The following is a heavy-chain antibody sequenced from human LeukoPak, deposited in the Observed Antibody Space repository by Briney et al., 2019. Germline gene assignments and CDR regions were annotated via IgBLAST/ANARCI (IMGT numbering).Heavy chain of an antibody. J-gene: IGHJ4*02. CDR1: GGSISSYY. CDR2: IYYSGST. V-gene: IGHV4-59*01. CDR3: ARESRSRGALDY. D-gene: IGHD1-26*01. Sequence: PSETLSLNCTVSGGSISSYYWSWIRQAPGKGLEWIGYIYYSGSTNYNPSLKSRVTISVDTSKNQFSLKLSSVTAADTAVYYCARESRSRGALDYWGQGTLVTVSS.